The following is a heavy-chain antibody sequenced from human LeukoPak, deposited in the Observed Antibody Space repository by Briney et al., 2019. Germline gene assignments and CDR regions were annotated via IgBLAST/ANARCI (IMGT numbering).Heavy chain of an antibody. V-gene: IGHV4-34*01. CDR3: ARGYDYGNYND. J-gene: IGHJ4*02. Sequence: SETLSLTCAVYGASFSGYYWTWIRQPPGKGLEWIGEINHSGSTNYNPSLKSRVTISVDTSKKQFSLKLTSVTAADTAVYYCARGYDYGNYNDWGQGTLVTVSS. CDR1: GASFSGYY. D-gene: IGHD4-11*01. CDR2: INHSGST.